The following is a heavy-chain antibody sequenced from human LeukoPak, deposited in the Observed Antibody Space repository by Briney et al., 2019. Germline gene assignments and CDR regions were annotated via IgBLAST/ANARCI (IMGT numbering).Heavy chain of an antibody. Sequence: GGSLRLSCAASGFTFSSYALSWVRQAPGKGLEWVSTISGTGGITYYTDSVKGRFTISRDNSKDTLYVHINSLRAEDTAVYFCAKNREHSGYDFDYWGQGTLSPSPQ. CDR3: AKNREHSGYDFDY. CDR2: ISGTGGIT. J-gene: IGHJ4*02. V-gene: IGHV3-23*01. D-gene: IGHD5-12*01. CDR1: GFTFSSYA.